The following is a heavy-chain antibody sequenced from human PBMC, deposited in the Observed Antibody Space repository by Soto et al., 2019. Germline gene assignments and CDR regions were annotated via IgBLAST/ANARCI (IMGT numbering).Heavy chain of an antibody. CDR2: IYYSGST. CDR3: ARGPSGDKIDY. Sequence: SETLSLTCTVSGGSISSGGYYWSWIRQHPGKGLEWIGYIYYSGSTYYNPSLKGRVTISADTSETQFSLKLSSVSAADTAVYYCARGPSGDKIDYWGQGIQVTVSS. V-gene: IGHV4-30-4*08. D-gene: IGHD7-27*01. CDR1: GGSISSGGYY. J-gene: IGHJ4*02.